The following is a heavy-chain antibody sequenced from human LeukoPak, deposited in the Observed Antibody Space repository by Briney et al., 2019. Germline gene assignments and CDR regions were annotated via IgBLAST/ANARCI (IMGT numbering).Heavy chain of an antibody. CDR2: IYNSGST. Sequence: PSETLSLTCTVSGDSISRYYWNWIRQPPGKGLEWIGYIYNSGSTNYNYKPSLKSRVTMSVDTSKNRFSLRLSSVTAADTALYYCATDSSGSFDAFDVWGQGTLVTVSS. CDR1: GDSISRYY. J-gene: IGHJ3*01. V-gene: IGHV4-59*08. D-gene: IGHD3-22*01. CDR3: ATDSSGSFDAFDV.